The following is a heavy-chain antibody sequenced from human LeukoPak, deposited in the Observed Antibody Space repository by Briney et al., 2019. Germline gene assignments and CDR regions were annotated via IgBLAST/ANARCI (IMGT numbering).Heavy chain of an antibody. CDR3: ARGPLVYDSSGYYTDY. CDR2: IYYSGST. CDR1: GGSISSYY. J-gene: IGHJ4*01. D-gene: IGHD3-22*01. Sequence: PSETLSLTCTVSGGSISSYYWSWIRQPPGKGLEWIGYIYYSGSTNYNPSLESRVTISVDTSKNQFSLKLSSVTAADTAVYYCARGPLVYDSSGYYTDYWGQEPWSPSPQ. V-gene: IGHV4-59*01.